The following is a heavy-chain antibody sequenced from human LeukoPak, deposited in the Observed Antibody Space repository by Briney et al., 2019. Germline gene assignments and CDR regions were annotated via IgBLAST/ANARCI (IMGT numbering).Heavy chain of an antibody. Sequence: GGSLRLSCVVSGFTFSSSWMSWVRQAPGKGLEWVANIRQDGSEEYYVDSVKGRFSISRDNAKNSLYLRMNSLRAEDTAVYYCARDTVPSFGWFDPWGQGTLVTVSS. CDR2: IRQDGSEE. CDR1: GFTFSSSW. J-gene: IGHJ5*02. D-gene: IGHD3-3*01. CDR3: ARDTVPSFGWFDP. V-gene: IGHV3-7*01.